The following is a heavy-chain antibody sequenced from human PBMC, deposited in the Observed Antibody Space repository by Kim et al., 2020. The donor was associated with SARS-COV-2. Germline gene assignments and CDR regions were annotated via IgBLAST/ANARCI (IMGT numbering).Heavy chain of an antibody. Sequence: GGSLRLSCAASGFTVSSNYMTWVRQAPGKGLEWVSIIYSGDRTTYADSVKGRFTISSDNSKNTLYLQMNSLIAEDTAVYYCASGRQWLALDYWGQGTLVT. CDR2: IYSGDRT. J-gene: IGHJ4*02. D-gene: IGHD6-19*01. V-gene: IGHV3-53*01. CDR3: ASGRQWLALDY. CDR1: GFTVSSNY.